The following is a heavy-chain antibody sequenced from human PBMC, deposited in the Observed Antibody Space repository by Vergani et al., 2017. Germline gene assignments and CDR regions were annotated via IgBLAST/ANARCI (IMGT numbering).Heavy chain of an antibody. J-gene: IGHJ4*02. CDR3: ARDQSLGGIGSGSYYTFWDY. Sequence: QVQLVQSGAEVKKPGSSVKVSCKASGGTFSSYAISWVRQAPGQGLEWMGGIIPIFGTANYAQKLQGRVTMTTDTSTSTAYMELRSLRSDDTAVYYCARDQSLGGIGSGSYYTFWDYWGQGTLVTVSS. V-gene: IGHV1-69*06. D-gene: IGHD3-10*01. CDR1: GGTFSSYA. CDR2: IIPIFGTA.